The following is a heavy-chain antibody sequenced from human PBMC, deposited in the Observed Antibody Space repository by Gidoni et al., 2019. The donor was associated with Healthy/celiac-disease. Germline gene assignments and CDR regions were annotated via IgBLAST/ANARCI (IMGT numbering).Heavy chain of an antibody. Sequence: QVQLVQSGAAGKKPGSSVKVSCKASGGTFSSYAISWVRQAPGQGLEWMGGIIPIFGTANYAQKFQGRVTITADESTSTAYMELSSLRSEDTAVYYCAREVQQLKKSFDPWGQGTLVTVSS. V-gene: IGHV1-69*01. CDR1: GGTFSSYA. CDR3: AREVQQLKKSFDP. J-gene: IGHJ5*02. CDR2: IIPIFGTA. D-gene: IGHD6-13*01.